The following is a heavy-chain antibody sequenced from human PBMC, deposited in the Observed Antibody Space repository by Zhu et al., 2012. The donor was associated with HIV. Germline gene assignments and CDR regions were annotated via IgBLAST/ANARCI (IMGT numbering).Heavy chain of an antibody. D-gene: IGHD2-15*01. CDR3: ARRSSGDTCRGLCTFDI. J-gene: IGHJ3*02. CDR2: IHSTGST. V-gene: IGHV4-39*01. CDR1: GGSISSDSNY. Sequence: QVHLQESGPGLVKPSETLSLTCTVSGGSISSDSNYWGWIRQPPGKGLEWIGTIHSTGSTYYNPSLKSRLTIVVDTSKNQFSLTLSSVTAADTAVYYCARRSSGDTCRGLCTFDIWGQGTMVAVSS.